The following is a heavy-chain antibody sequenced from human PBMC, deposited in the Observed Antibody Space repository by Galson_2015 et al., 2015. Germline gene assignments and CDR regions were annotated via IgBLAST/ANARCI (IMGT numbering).Heavy chain of an antibody. CDR1: GFTFSSYG. CDR2: IWYDGSNK. D-gene: IGHD3-16*01. CDR3: ARDSNYVWWSQYYFDY. Sequence: SLRLSCAASGFTFSSYGMHWVRQAPGKGLEWVAVIWYDGSNKYYADSVKGRFTISRDNSKNTLYLQMNSLRAEDTAVYYCARDSNYVWWSQYYFDYSVQGTLVTVSS. J-gene: IGHJ4*02. V-gene: IGHV3-33*01.